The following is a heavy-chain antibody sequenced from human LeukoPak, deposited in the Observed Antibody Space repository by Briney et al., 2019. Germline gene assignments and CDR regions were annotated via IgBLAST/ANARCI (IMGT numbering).Heavy chain of an antibody. D-gene: IGHD1-26*01. CDR2: IYHSGST. CDR1: GYSISSGYY. J-gene: IGHJ3*02. V-gene: IGHV4-38-2*02. CDR3: VRGSGTYWSGYPPNDAFDI. Sequence: SETLSLTCTVSGYSISSGYYWGWIRQPPGKGPEWIGSIYHSGSTYYNPSLKSRVTISVDTSKNQFSLKLSSVTAADTALYYCVRGSGTYWSGYPPNDAFDIWGQGTMVTVSS.